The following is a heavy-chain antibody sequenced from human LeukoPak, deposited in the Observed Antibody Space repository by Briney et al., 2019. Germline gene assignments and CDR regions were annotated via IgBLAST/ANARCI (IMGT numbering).Heavy chain of an antibody. CDR1: GFTLSNYA. J-gene: IGHJ3*02. CDR3: AKDLESSGSRGDAFDI. D-gene: IGHD6-19*01. V-gene: IGHV3-23*01. CDR2: MSGSGSSR. Sequence: GGSLRLSCAASGFTLSNYAMSWVRQAPGQGLEWVSSMSGSGSSRYHADSVKGRFTISRDNSKNTLYLQMNSLGAEDTAVYYCAKDLESSGSRGDAFDIWGQGTMVTVSS.